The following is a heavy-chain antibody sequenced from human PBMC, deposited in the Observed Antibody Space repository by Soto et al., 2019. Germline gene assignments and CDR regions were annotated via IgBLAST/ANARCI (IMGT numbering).Heavy chain of an antibody. J-gene: IGHJ4*02. CDR2: INPSGGHT. CDR1: GNTFSNYY. V-gene: IGHV1-46*03. D-gene: IGHD2-21*02. CDR3: ARGGHVVVVTAAFDY. Sequence: QVQLVQSGAEVKKPGASVKVSCKASGNTFSNYYIHWVRQAPGQGLEWMGTINPSGGHTTYAQKFLGRVNMTRDTSTSTLYMEVTRLRSEDTAVYYCARGGHVVVVTAAFDYWGQGTLVTVSS.